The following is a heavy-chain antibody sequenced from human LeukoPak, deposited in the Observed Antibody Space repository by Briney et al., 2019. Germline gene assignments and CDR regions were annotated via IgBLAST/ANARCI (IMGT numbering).Heavy chain of an antibody. Sequence: GASVKVSCKASGGTFSSYAISWVRQAPGQGLEWMGGIIPIFGTANYAQKFQGRVTITTDESTSTAYMELSSLRSEDTAVYYCARGRGGGSYYIGDYWGQGTLVTVSS. CDR1: GGTFSSYA. V-gene: IGHV1-69*05. J-gene: IGHJ4*02. D-gene: IGHD1-26*01. CDR2: IIPIFGTA. CDR3: ARGRGGGSYYIGDY.